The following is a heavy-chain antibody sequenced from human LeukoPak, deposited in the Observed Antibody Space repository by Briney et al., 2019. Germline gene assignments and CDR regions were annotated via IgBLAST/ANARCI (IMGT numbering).Heavy chain of an antibody. CDR3: GTSDSGSIFGVVISF. D-gene: IGHD3-3*02. Sequence: SETLSLTCDDSGYSISSGHYWGWIRHPPGKGLEWIGSLSDGGTPDYNPSLKSRVSISIDTSKNQLSLRLRSLTAADPAIYYCGTSDSGSIFGVVISFWGQGTLVTVSS. CDR2: LSDGGTP. CDR1: GYSISSGHY. V-gene: IGHV4-38-2*01. J-gene: IGHJ4*02.